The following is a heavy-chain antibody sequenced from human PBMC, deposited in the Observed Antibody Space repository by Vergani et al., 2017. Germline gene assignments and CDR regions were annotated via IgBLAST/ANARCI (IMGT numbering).Heavy chain of an antibody. CDR2: ISGSGGNT. Sequence: EVQLLESGGGLVQPGGSLRLSCAASGFTFSSYAMSWVRQVPGKGLDWVSGISGSGGNTYYANSVKGRFTISRDNSKNTLYLQMNSLRADDTAVYYCARGFRGVGGSCTSSSCPGMYHFDSWGRGTLVTVSS. J-gene: IGHJ4*02. D-gene: IGHD2-2*01. V-gene: IGHV3-23*01. CDR1: GFTFSSYA. CDR3: ARGFRGVGGSCTSSSCPGMYHFDS.